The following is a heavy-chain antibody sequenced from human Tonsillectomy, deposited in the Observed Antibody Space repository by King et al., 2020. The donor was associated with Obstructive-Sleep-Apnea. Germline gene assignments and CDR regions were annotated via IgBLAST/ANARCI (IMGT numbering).Heavy chain of an antibody. CDR2: INHSGST. J-gene: IGHJ5*02. V-gene: IGHV4-34*01. Sequence: QVQLQQWGAGLLKPSETLSLTCAVYGGSFSDYYWSWIRQPPGKVLEWIGEINHSGSTNYNPSLKSRVTISVDTSNNQFSLKLSSVTAADTAVYYCARGSGAAAVNWFDPWGQGTLVTVSS. D-gene: IGHD6-13*01. CDR3: ARGSGAAAVNWFDP. CDR1: GGSFSDYY.